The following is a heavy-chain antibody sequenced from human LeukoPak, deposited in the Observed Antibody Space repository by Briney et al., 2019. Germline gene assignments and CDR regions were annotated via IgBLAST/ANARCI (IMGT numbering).Heavy chain of an antibody. CDR3: ARGAPGDLHVDY. Sequence: SETLSLTCTVSGYSISSGCYWGWIRQPPGQGLEWIGFIYHSGSTYYNPSLKSRVAISVDTSKNQFSLKLSSVTAADTAVYYCARGAPGDLHVDYWGQGTLVSVSS. CDR2: IYHSGST. D-gene: IGHD4-17*01. J-gene: IGHJ4*02. CDR1: GYSISSGCY. V-gene: IGHV4-38-2*02.